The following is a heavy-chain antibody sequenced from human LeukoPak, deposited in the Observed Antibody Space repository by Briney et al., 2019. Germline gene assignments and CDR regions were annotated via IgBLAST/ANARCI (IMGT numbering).Heavy chain of an antibody. CDR3: ARDNSVEDTAWWFDP. Sequence: ASVKVSCKASGYTFTSYYMHWVRQAPGQGLEWMGIINPSGGSTSYAQKFQGRVTMTRDTSTSTDHMELSSLRSEDTAVYYCARDNSVEDTAWWFDPWGQGTLVTVSS. CDR2: INPSGGST. CDR1: GYTFTSYY. D-gene: IGHD4-23*01. J-gene: IGHJ5*02. V-gene: IGHV1-46*01.